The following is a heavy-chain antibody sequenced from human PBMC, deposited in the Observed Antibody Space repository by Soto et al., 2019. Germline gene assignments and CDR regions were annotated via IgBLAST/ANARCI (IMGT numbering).Heavy chain of an antibody. D-gene: IGHD6-19*01. Sequence: ASVKVSCKASGYTFTGYYMHWVRQAPGQGLEWMGWINPNSGGTNYAQKFQGWVTMTRDTSISTAYMELSRLRSDDTAVYCCARGPLYSSGWYKWLDPWGQGTLVTVSS. CDR1: GYTFTGYY. CDR2: INPNSGGT. CDR3: ARGPLYSSGWYKWLDP. J-gene: IGHJ5*02. V-gene: IGHV1-2*04.